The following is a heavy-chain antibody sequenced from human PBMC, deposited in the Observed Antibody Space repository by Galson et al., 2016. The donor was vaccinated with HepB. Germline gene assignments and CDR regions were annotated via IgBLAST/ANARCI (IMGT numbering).Heavy chain of an antibody. CDR1: GFTFSTYD. V-gene: IGHV3-13*01. CDR3: ARTRGSSSSEVFHFDY. CDR2: VSTSGAG. Sequence: SLRLSCAASGFTFSTYDMHWVRQATGKGLEWVSGVSTSGAGYYADSVKGRSTISRDNAKNSLYLQMNGLGAEDTAVYYCARTRGSSSSEVFHFDYWGQGTLVTVSS. J-gene: IGHJ4*02. D-gene: IGHD6-6*01.